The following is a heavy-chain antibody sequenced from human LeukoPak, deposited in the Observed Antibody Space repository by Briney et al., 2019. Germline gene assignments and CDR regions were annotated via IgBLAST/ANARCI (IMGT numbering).Heavy chain of an antibody. CDR3: ARDKYSSSSLYNWFDP. CDR1: GCTFSIYA. D-gene: IGHD6-6*01. V-gene: IGHV1-69*04. CDR2: IIPILGIA. Sequence: ASVKVSCKSSGCTFSIYAISWVRQAPGQGLEWMGRIIPILGIANYAQKFQGRVTITADKSTSTAYMELSSLRSEDTAVYYCARDKYSSSSLYNWFDPWGQGTLVTVSS. J-gene: IGHJ5*02.